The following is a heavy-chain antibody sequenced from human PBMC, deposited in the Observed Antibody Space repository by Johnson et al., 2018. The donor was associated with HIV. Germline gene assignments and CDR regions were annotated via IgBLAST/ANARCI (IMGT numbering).Heavy chain of an antibody. Sequence: VQLVESGGGLVKPGGSLRLSCAASGFTFSDAWMNWVRQAPGKGLEWVGRVKSKTDGGTTDYAAPVKGRLTISRDGSKNTLYLQMNSLKTEDTAVYYCTTGLYWNDAFDIWGQGTMVTVSS. J-gene: IGHJ3*02. CDR2: VKSKTDGGTT. CDR1: GFTFSDAW. V-gene: IGHV3-15*01. CDR3: TTGLYWNDAFDI. D-gene: IGHD1-1*01.